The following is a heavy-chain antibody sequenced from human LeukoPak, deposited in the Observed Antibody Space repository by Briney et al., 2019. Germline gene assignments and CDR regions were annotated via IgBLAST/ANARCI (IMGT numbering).Heavy chain of an antibody. D-gene: IGHD2-2*01. CDR1: GGTFSSHA. J-gene: IGHJ6*03. CDR3: ARGLQYQLLKALGYYYMDV. CDR2: IIPISGTA. V-gene: IGHV1-69*05. Sequence: ASVKVSCKASGGTFSSHAIAWVRQAPGQGPKWMGGIIPISGTANYAQKFQGRVTITTDESTSTAYMELSSLTSDDTAVYYCARGLQYQLLKALGYYYMDVWGEGTTVTVSS.